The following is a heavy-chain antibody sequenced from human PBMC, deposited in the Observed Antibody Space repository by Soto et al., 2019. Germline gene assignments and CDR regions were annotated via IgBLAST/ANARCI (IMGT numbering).Heavy chain of an antibody. CDR2: LGGSNSDT. J-gene: IGHJ3*02. D-gene: IGHD2-15*01. CDR1: GFTFSDYA. CDR3: AKDKVDHNSVWDPFDI. V-gene: IGHV3-23*01. Sequence: EEHLLHSGGGLVQPGGSLRLSCAASGFTFSDYAMSWVRQAPGKGLEWVSGLGGSNSDTHYAASVEGRFTVSRDNSKSTLFLQMNSLRVEDTAVYYCAKDKVDHNSVWDPFDIWGQGTLVTVSS.